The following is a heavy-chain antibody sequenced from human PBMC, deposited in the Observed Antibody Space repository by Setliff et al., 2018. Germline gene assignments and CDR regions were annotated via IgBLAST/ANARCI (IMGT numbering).Heavy chain of an antibody. J-gene: IGHJ4*02. D-gene: IGHD4-4*01. V-gene: IGHV5-51*01. Sequence: GESLKISCKASGYSFASYWIAWVRQMPGKGLEWMGVIYPGDSDTRYSPSFQGQVTISADKSISTAYLQWSSLKASDTAMYYCARDSNYEGAYDYWGQGTLVTVSS. CDR1: GYSFASYW. CDR2: IYPGDSDT. CDR3: ARDSNYEGAYDY.